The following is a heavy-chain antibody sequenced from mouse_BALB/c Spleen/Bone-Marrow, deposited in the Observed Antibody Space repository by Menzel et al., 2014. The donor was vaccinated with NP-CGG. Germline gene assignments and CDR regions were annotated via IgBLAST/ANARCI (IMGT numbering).Heavy chain of an antibody. CDR2: IFPGIGTT. D-gene: IGHD2-1*01. V-gene: IGHV1S132*01. J-gene: IGHJ2*01. CDR1: GYTFTNYW. Sequence: QVQLQQSGAELAKPGASVKLSCKTSGYTFTNYWIQWVKQRPGQGLGWIGEIFPGIGTTYYNEKFKGKATLTIDTSSSTAYMRLSSLTSEDSAVYFCARGGNYGYWGQGTTLTVSS. CDR3: ARGGNYGY.